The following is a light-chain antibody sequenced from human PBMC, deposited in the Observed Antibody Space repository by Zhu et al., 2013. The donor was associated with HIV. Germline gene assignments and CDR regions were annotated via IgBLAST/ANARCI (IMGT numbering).Light chain of an antibody. V-gene: IGKV1-9*01. CDR2: LHP. Sequence: DIQLTQSPSFVSASVRDRVTITCRASQDIGRYLAWYQQKPGKALSSWSMLHPLCKVGSHQGSAAVDLGQNSLSQSAAYSLKIFATYYCQQYNSYSVYTFGQGTKLEIK. CDR3: QQYNSYSVYT. CDR1: QDIGRY. J-gene: IGKJ2*01.